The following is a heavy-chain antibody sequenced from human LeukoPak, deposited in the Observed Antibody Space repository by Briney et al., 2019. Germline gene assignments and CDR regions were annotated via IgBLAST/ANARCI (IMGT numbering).Heavy chain of an antibody. CDR2: IIPIFGTA. V-gene: IGHV1-69*01. J-gene: IGHJ4*02. D-gene: IGHD3-16*01. Sequence: SVKVSXKASGGTFSSYAISWVRQAPGQGLEWMGGIIPIFGTANYAQKFQGRVTITADESTSTAYMELSSLRSEDTAVYYCARDLGNPGGGFDYWGQGTLVTVSS. CDR1: GGTFSSYA. CDR3: ARDLGNPGGGFDY.